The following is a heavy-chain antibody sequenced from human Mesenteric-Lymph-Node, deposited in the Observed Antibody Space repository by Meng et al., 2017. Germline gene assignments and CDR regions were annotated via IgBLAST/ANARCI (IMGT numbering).Heavy chain of an antibody. J-gene: IGHJ4*02. Sequence: GGSLRLSCAASGFTFSSYWMSWVRQAPGKGLEWVANIKQDGSEKYYVDSVKGRFTISRDNSKNTLYLQMNSLRAEDTAVYYCARSASSRYSSVDYWGQGTLVTVSS. V-gene: IGHV3-7*01. CDR3: ARSASSRYSSVDY. D-gene: IGHD6-19*01. CDR1: GFTFSSYW. CDR2: IKQDGSEK.